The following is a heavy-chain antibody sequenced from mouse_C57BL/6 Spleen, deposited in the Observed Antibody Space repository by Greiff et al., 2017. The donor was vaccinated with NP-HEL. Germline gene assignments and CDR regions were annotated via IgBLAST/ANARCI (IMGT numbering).Heavy chain of an antibody. CDR2: IYPGNSDT. CDR3: TVTTVVPMDY. J-gene: IGHJ4*01. CDR1: GYTFTSYW. V-gene: IGHV1-5*01. D-gene: IGHD1-1*01. Sequence: VQLKQSGTVLARPGASVKMSCKTSGYTFTSYWMHWVKQRPGQGLEWIGAIYPGNSDTSYNQKFKAKAKLTAVTSASTAYMELSSLTNEDSAVYYCTVTTVVPMDYWGQGTSVTVSS.